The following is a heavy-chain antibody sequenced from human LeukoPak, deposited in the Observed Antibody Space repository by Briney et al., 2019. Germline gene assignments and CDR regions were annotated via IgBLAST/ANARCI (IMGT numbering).Heavy chain of an antibody. Sequence: GGPLRLSCAASGFTFSSYAMSWVRQAPGKGLEWVSAISGSGGSTYYADSVKGRFTISRDNSKNTLYLQMNSLRAEDTAVYYCAKGGTGYCSGGSCYSGNYFDYWGQGTLVTVSS. D-gene: IGHD2-15*01. J-gene: IGHJ4*02. CDR2: ISGSGGST. CDR3: AKGGTGYCSGGSCYSGNYFDY. V-gene: IGHV3-23*01. CDR1: GFTFSSYA.